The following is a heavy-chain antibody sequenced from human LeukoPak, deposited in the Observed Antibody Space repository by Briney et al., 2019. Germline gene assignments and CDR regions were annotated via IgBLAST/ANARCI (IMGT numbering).Heavy chain of an antibody. V-gene: IGHV4-4*07. CDR3: ARDGHIRGFDS. D-gene: IGHD3-10*01. CDR1: ADSIVSFH. J-gene: IGHJ4*02. CDR2: VFHSGTT. Sequence: SETLSLTCTVPADSIVSFHWSWIRRSAGKGLEWIGHVFHSGTTKNPSLKSRVTMSLDTSKNLLSLTMTSVTAADTAIYFCARDGHIRGFDSWGQGTLVIVSS.